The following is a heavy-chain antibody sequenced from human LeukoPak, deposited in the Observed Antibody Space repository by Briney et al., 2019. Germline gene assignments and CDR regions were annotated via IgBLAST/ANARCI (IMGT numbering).Heavy chain of an antibody. CDR1: GFIFDDYG. V-gene: IGHV3-20*04. D-gene: IGHD1-26*01. CDR3: AKDSATGRSLSHFDY. J-gene: IGHJ4*02. CDR2: INWSGGST. Sequence: GGSLRLSCAASGFIFDDYGLIWVRRAPGKGLEWVSSINWSGGSTGYADSVKGRFTISRDNAKNSLYLQMNSLRAEDTALYYCAKDSATGRSLSHFDYWGQGTLVTVSS.